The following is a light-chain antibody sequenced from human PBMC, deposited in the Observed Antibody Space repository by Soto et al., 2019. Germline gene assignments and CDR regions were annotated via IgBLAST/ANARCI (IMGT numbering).Light chain of an antibody. CDR1: QDISTW. CDR3: QQADSLPLVT. V-gene: IGKV1-12*01. CDR2: AAS. Sequence: DLQMTQSPSSVSASVGDRVTITCRASQDISTWLAWYQQKPGKDPKLLIYAASSLFSGVPSRFSGSGSGTDFTLTISSLQPEDFATYYCQQADSLPLVTFGQGTRLDLK. J-gene: IGKJ5*01.